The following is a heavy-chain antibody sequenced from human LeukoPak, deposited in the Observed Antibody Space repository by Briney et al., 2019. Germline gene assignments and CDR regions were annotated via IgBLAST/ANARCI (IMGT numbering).Heavy chain of an antibody. V-gene: IGHV3-48*03. J-gene: IGHJ4*02. D-gene: IGHD5-24*01. CDR2: TSSSGSTI. CDR1: GFTFSSYE. Sequence: GGSLRLSCAASGFTFSSYEMNWVRQAPGKGLEWVSYTSSSGSTIYYADSVKGRFTISRDNSENTLYLQMKSLRAEDTAVYYCARGDGYNFFDYWGQGTLVTVSS. CDR3: ARGDGYNFFDY.